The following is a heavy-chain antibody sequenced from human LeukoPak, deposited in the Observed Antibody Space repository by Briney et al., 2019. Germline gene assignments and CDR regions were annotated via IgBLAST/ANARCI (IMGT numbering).Heavy chain of an antibody. CDR2: ISAYNGNT. CDR1: GYTFTSYG. D-gene: IGHD3-3*01. CDR3: ARGTEIWSGYYSIFDY. J-gene: IGHJ4*02. V-gene: IGHV1-18*01. Sequence: ASVKVSCKASGYTFTSYGISWVRQAPGQGLEWMGWISAYNGNTNYAQKLQGRVTMTTDTSTSTAYMELRSLRSDDTAVYYCARGTEIWSGYYSIFDYWGQGTLVTVSS.